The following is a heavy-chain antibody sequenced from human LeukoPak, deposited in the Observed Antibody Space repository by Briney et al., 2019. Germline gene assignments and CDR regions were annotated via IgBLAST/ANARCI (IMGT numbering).Heavy chain of an antibody. V-gene: IGHV3-33*06. D-gene: IGHD2-15*01. CDR2: IWYDGSNK. CDR3: AKEGGCSGGTCYLDY. Sequence: GGALRLSCAASGFTFSSYGMNWVRQAPGKGLDWVALIWYDGSNKYYADSVKGRFTISRDNSKNTLYLQMNTLRAEDTAVYYCAKEGGCSGGTCYLDYWGQGTLVTVSS. J-gene: IGHJ4*02. CDR1: GFTFSSYG.